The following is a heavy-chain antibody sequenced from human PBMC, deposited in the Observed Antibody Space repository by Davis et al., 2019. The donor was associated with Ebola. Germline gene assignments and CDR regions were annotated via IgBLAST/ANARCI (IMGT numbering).Heavy chain of an antibody. V-gene: IGHV3-48*03. CDR1: GFTFNSLE. CDR3: ARRGRMGV. Sequence: GEPLKISCAASGFTFNSLEMNWVRRAPGKGLEWLSYISSSGTTTYYADSVKGRFTISRDNAKNSLYLQMNSLRAEDTAIYYCARRGRMGVWGRGTTVTVSS. D-gene: IGHD3-16*01. CDR2: ISSSGTTT. J-gene: IGHJ6*02.